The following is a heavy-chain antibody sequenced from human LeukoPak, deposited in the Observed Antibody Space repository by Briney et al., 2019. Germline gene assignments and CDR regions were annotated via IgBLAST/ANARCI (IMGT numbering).Heavy chain of an antibody. CDR2: INAYNGNT. Sequence: ASVKVSCKASGYTFISYGISWVRQAPGQGLEWMGWINAYNGNTNYAQKFQGRVTMTRDTSTSTAYMELSSLRSEDTAMYYCGRTSNKVVVTAIPNPFDYWGQGTLVTVSS. J-gene: IGHJ4*02. CDR3: GRTSNKVVVTAIPNPFDY. D-gene: IGHD2-21*02. CDR1: GYTFISYG. V-gene: IGHV1-18*01.